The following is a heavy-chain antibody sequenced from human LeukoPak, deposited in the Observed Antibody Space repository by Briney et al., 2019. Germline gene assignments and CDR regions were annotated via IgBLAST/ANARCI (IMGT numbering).Heavy chain of an antibody. CDR1: GFTFIAYA. J-gene: IGHJ6*01. V-gene: IGHV3-23*01. D-gene: IGHD3-10*02. CDR2: IGSDNKP. Sequence: GGSLTDTCEASGFTFIAYAMTWVRQAPGKGLEWVSSIGSDNKPHYSESVKGRSANSRDNSKSMLFLQLNSLRAEDTALYYCARDLHYYVVMDVWGQGTTVTVSS. CDR3: ARDLHYYVVMDV.